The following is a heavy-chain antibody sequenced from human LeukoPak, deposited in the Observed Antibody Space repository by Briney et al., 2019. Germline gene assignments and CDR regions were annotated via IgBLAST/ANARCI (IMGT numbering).Heavy chain of an antibody. J-gene: IGHJ4*02. CDR1: GFTFSNYG. CDR3: AKEAYYDSSGSDS. V-gene: IGHV3-30*18. CDR2: ISYDGSKK. Sequence: PGRSLRLSCAASGFTFSNYGIHWVRQAPGKGLEWVAVISYDGSKKYYADSVKGRFTISRDNSKNTLYLQMNSLRAEDTAVYYCAKEAYYDSSGSDSWGQGALVTVSS. D-gene: IGHD3-22*01.